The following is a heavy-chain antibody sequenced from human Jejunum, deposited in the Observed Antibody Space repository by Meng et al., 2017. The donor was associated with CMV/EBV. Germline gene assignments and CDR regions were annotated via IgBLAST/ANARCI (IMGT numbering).Heavy chain of an antibody. J-gene: IGHJ4*02. CDR1: GFTFSSFW. CDR2: INYDGKST. V-gene: IGHV3-74*01. D-gene: IGHD5-12*01. CDR3: VRGGSGYSGYGLDY. Sequence: EVQLVESXXXXVXXGGSLGLSWAASGFTFSSFWIHWVRQPPGKGLVWVSRINYDGKSTSYADSVKGRFTISRDNAKNTLHLQMNSLRDEDTAVYYCVRGGSGYSGYGLDYWGQGTLVTVSS.